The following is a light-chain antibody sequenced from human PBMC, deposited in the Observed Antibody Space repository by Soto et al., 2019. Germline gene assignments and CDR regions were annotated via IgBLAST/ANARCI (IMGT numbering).Light chain of an antibody. CDR2: GAS. CDR3: QQYNNWWT. V-gene: IGKV3-15*01. CDR1: HTVTSN. Sequence: TQSPGTVSLSTGERATLSCRASHTVTSNFLAWYQEKPGQAPRLLIYGASTRATGIPARFSGSGSGTEFTLTISSLQSEDFAVYYCQQYNNWWTFGQGTKVAIK. J-gene: IGKJ1*01.